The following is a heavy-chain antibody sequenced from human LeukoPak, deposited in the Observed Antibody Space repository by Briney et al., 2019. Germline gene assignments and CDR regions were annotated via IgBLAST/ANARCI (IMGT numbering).Heavy chain of an antibody. V-gene: IGHV3-23*01. D-gene: IGHD3-3*01. CDR3: AKLVFLEWLLYSFDY. CDR2: ISGSGGST. CDR1: GFTFSSYA. Sequence: GGSLRLSCAASGFTFSSYAMSWVRQAPGKGLEWVSAISGSGGSTYYADSVKGRFTISRDNSKNTLYLQMNSLRAEDTAVYYCAKLVFLEWLLYSFDYWGQGTLVTVSS. J-gene: IGHJ4*02.